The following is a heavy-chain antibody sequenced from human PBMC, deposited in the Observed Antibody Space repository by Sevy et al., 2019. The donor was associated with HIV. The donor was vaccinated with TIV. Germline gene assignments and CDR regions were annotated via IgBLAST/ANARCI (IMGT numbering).Heavy chain of an antibody. CDR2: VSWNSGSI. CDR3: AKESIRVPAGFDY. D-gene: IGHD2-2*01. Sequence: GGSLRLSCAASGFTFDDYAMHWVRQAPGKGLEWVSGVSWNSGSIGYADSVKGRFTISRDNAKNSLYLQMNSLRAEDTTWYYCAKESIRVPAGFDYWGQGTLVTVSS. CDR1: GFTFDDYA. J-gene: IGHJ4*02. V-gene: IGHV3-9*01.